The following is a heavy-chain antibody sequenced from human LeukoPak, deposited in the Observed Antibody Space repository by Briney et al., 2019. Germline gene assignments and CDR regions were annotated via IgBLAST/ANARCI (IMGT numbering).Heavy chain of an antibody. Sequence: ASVKVSCKASGYTFTSYGISWVRQAPGQGLEWMGWISAYNGNTNYAQKLQGRVTMTTDTSTGTAYMDLRSLRSDDTGVYYCARDKAARAEYFQHWGQGTLVTVSS. CDR2: ISAYNGNT. CDR3: ARDKAARAEYFQH. V-gene: IGHV1-18*01. CDR1: GYTFTSYG. J-gene: IGHJ1*01.